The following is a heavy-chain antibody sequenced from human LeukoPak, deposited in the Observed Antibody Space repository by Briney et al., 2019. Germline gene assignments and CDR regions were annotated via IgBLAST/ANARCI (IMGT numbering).Heavy chain of an antibody. V-gene: IGHV3-21*01. D-gene: IGHD4-23*01. CDR2: ISSSSSCI. Sequence: GGSLRLSCAASGFTFSSYSMNWVRQTPGKGLEWVSSISSSSSCIYYADSVKGRFTISRDNAKNSLYLQMNSMRAEDTAVYYCARAETTVVTAFDYWGQGTLVTVSS. J-gene: IGHJ4*02. CDR1: GFTFSSYS. CDR3: ARAETTVVTAFDY.